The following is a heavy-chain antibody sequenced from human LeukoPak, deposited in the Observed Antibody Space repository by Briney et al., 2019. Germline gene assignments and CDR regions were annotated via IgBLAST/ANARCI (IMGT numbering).Heavy chain of an antibody. CDR2: VYDSGTP. CDR3: GRGGYLGYDVSLVDYYYALDA. D-gene: IGHD5-12*01. V-gene: IGHV4-4*07. Sequence: SETLSLTCIVSGGSISPYYWSWVRQPAGKGLEWIGRVYDSGTPNLNPSLRSRVSMSVDTPDNRFSLKLRSVTVADTGVYYCGRGGYLGYDVSLVDYYYALDAWGQGITVTVSS. CDR1: GGSISPYY. J-gene: IGHJ6*02.